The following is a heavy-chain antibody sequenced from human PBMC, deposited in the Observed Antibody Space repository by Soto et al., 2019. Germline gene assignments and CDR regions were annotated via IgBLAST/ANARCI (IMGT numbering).Heavy chain of an antibody. J-gene: IGHJ6*02. CDR3: ARDTANPFLSYYYYGMDV. D-gene: IGHD5-18*01. V-gene: IGHV1-69*01. Sequence: QVQLVQSGAEVKKPGSSVKVSCKASGGTFSSYAISWVRQAPGQGLEWMGGIIPIFGTANYAQKFQGRVTITADESTSTAYMELSSLSSEDTAVYYCARDTANPFLSYYYYGMDVWGQGTTVTVSS. CDR2: IIPIFGTA. CDR1: GGTFSSYA.